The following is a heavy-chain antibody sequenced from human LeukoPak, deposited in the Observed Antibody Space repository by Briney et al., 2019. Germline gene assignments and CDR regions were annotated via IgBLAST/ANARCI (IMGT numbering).Heavy chain of an antibody. D-gene: IGHD6-19*01. V-gene: IGHV4-39*07. CDR1: GGSISSSSYY. CDR3: ARNSVAGTIFDN. Sequence: ASETLSLTCAVSGGSISSSSYYWGWIRQPPGKGLEWVGEIFHSGSTNYNPSLRGRATISVDKSKTQFSLKLTSVIAADTAVYYCARNSVAGTIFDNWGQGTLVTVSS. CDR2: IFHSGST. J-gene: IGHJ4*02.